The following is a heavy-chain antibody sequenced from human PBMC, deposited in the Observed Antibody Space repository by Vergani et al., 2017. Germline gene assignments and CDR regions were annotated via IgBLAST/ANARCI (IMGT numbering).Heavy chain of an antibody. Sequence: QMQLQKSGPGLVKPSETLSLSCTVSGDSISTSSYAWGWIRQPPGKTLEWIGTVFYGGRTSSNPSLKSRVTLSLDTSKKQISLHLTSVTAADTAVYYCARHISVVRPSSMTAFDYWGQGTLVTVSS. J-gene: IGHJ4*02. V-gene: IGHV4-39*01. CDR2: VFYGGRT. CDR3: ARHISVVRPSSMTAFDY. CDR1: GDSISTSSYA. D-gene: IGHD2-21*01.